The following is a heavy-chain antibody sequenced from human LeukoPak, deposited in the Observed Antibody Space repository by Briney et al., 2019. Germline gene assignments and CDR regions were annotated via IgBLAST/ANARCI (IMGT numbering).Heavy chain of an antibody. J-gene: IGHJ4*02. D-gene: IGHD5-18*01. CDR3: ARLPGYSYGNFDY. CDR1: GGSFSGYY. V-gene: IGHV4-34*01. CDR2: INHSGST. Sequence: SETLSLTCAVYGGSFSGYYWSWIRQPPGKGLEWIGEINHSGSTNYNPSLKSRVTISVDTSKNQFSLKLSSVTAADTAVYYCARLPGYSYGNFDYWGQGTLVTVSS.